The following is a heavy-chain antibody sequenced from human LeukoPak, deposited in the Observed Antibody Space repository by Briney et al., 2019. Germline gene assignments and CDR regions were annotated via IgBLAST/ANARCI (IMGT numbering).Heavy chain of an antibody. D-gene: IGHD6-19*01. CDR3: ARDGDSSGYPGYFDY. J-gene: IGHJ4*02. Sequence: PGGSLRLSCAASGFTFSSYGMHWVRQAPGKGLEWVAVISYDGSNKYYADSVKGRFTISRDNSKNTLYLQMNSLRAEDTAVYYCARDGDSSGYPGYFDYWGQGTLVTVSS. CDR2: ISYDGSNK. CDR1: GFTFSSYG. V-gene: IGHV3-30*03.